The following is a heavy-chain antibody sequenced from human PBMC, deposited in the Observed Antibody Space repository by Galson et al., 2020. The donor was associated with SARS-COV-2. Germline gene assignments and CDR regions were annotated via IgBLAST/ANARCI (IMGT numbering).Heavy chain of an antibody. J-gene: IGHJ5*02. CDR3: ARSTYDIVGPSWFDP. Sequence: SETLSLTCLVSGYSISSDGYSWSWIRQPPGKGLEWNGYIYHSGNTNSNPSLKSRVTISVARSKNQFSLKLSSVTAADTAVYYCARSTYDIVGPSWFDPWGQGTLVSVSS. D-gene: IGHD3-9*01. V-gene: IGHV4-30-2*01. CDR1: GYSISSDGYS. CDR2: IYHSGNT.